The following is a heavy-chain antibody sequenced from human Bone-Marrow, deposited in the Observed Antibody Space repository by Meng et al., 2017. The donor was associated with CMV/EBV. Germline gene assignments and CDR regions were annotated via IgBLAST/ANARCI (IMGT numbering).Heavy chain of an antibody. CDR1: GGSISSYY. V-gene: IGHV4-59*01. CDR2: IYYSGST. Sequence: GSLRLSCTVSGGSISSYYWSWIRQPPGKGLEWIGYIYYSGSTNYNPSLKSRVTISVDTSKNQFSLKLSSVTAADTAVYYCARGFLQLVFPFDDWGQGTLVTVSS. J-gene: IGHJ4*02. D-gene: IGHD6-6*01. CDR3: ARGFLQLVFPFDD.